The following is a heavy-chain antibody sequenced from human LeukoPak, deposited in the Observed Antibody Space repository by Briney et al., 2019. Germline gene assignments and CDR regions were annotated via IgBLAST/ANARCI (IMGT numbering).Heavy chain of an antibody. D-gene: IGHD3-9*01. V-gene: IGHV4-61*05. CDR2: IYYSGST. Sequence: SETLSLTCTVSGGSISSSSYYWGWIRQPPGKGLEWIGYIYYSGSTNYNPSLKSRVTISVDTSKNQFSLKLSSVTAADTAVYYCARTRDYDILTGFDYWGQGTLVTVSS. J-gene: IGHJ4*02. CDR1: GGSISSSSYY. CDR3: ARTRDYDILTGFDY.